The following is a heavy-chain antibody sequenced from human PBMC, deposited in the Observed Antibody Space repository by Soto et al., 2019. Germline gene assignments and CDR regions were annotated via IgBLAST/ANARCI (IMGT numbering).Heavy chain of an antibody. CDR1: GGSVSSNSFF. V-gene: IGHV4-39*01. Sequence: PSETLSLTCTVSGGSVSSNSFFWGWIRQSPGKGLEWIGSIYYSGTTYYNPSLKSRVTISVDTSKSQLSLRVSSVTAADTAVYYCGRHPATSETYFYGMDVWGQGTTVTVSS. J-gene: IGHJ6*02. CDR2: IYYSGTT. CDR3: GRHPATSETYFYGMDV.